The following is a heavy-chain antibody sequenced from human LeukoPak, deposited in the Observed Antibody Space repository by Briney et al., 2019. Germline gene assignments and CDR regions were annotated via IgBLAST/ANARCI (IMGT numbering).Heavy chain of an antibody. D-gene: IGHD3-10*01. J-gene: IGHJ4*02. V-gene: IGHV1-2*02. CDR1: GYTFTGYY. CDR3: ARVTQYYGSGSYYNRY. Sequence: GASVKVSCKASGYTFTGYYMHWVRQAPGQGLEWMGWINPNSGGTNYAQKFQGRVTMTRDTSISTAYMELSRLRSDDTAVYYCARVTQYYGSGSYYNRYWGQGTLVTVSS. CDR2: INPNSGGT.